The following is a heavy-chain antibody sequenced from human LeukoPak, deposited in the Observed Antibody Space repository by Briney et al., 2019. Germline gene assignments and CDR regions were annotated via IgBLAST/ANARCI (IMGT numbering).Heavy chain of an antibody. Sequence: ASVKVSCKASGYTFTGYYMHWVRQAPGQGLEWMGRINPNSGGTNYAQKFQGRVTMTRDTSISTAYMELSRLRSDDTAVYYCARDLLLWFGELFGNWFDPRGQGTLVTVSS. J-gene: IGHJ5*02. V-gene: IGHV1-2*06. CDR1: GYTFTGYY. CDR2: INPNSGGT. CDR3: ARDLLLWFGELFGNWFDP. D-gene: IGHD3-10*01.